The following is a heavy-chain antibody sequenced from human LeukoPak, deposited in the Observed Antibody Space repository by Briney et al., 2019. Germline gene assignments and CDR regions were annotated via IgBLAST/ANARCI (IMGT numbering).Heavy chain of an antibody. CDR1: GFTFNNYE. Sequence: GGSLRLSCAASGFTFNNYEMIWVRQAPGKGLEWVSSITGGHFPTSYTDSVEGRFTISRDNSKNTLYLQMNSLRADAPAVYYCTRDPNGDYVGAFESWGQGTLVTVSS. CDR2: ITGGHFPT. D-gene: IGHD4-17*01. J-gene: IGHJ5*01. V-gene: IGHV3-23*01. CDR3: TRDPNGDYVGAFES.